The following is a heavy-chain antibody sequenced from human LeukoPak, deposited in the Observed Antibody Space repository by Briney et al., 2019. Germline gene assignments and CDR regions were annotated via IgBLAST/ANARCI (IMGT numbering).Heavy chain of an antibody. CDR1: GGTFSSYA. CDR2: IIPIFGTA. CDR3: TLWFGELAFYFDY. J-gene: IGHJ4*02. D-gene: IGHD3-10*01. V-gene: IGHV1-69*05. Sequence: AASVKVSCKASGGTFSSYAISWVRQAPGQGLEWMGGIIPIFGTANYAQKFQGRVTITTDESTSTAYMELRSLRSDDTAVYYCTLWFGELAFYFDYWGQGTLVTVSS.